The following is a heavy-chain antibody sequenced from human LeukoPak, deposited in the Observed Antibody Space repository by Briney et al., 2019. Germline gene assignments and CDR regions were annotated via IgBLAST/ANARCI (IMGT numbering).Heavy chain of an antibody. D-gene: IGHD2-15*01. CDR3: AKGQGMDIVVVVAATPHDAFDI. CDR2: ISGSGGST. V-gene: IGHV3-23*01. Sequence: PGGSLRLSCAASGFTFSSYGMSWVPQAPGKGLEWVSAISGSGGSTYYADSVKGRFTISRDNSKNTLYLQMNSLRAEDTAVYYCAKGQGMDIVVVVAATPHDAFDIWGKGTMVTVSS. CDR1: GFTFSSYG. J-gene: IGHJ3*02.